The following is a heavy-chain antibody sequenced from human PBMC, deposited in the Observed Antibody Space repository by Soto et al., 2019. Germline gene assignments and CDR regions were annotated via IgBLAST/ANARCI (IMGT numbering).Heavy chain of an antibody. J-gene: IGHJ3*02. Sequence: EVQLVESGGGLVKPGGSLRLSCAASGFTFSSYSMNWVRQAPGKGLEWVSSISSSSSYIYYADSVKGRFTISRDNAKNSLYLQMNSLRAEDTAVYYCARDTKKSTDAFDIWGQGTIVTVSS. CDR3: ARDTKKSTDAFDI. CDR1: GFTFSSYS. D-gene: IGHD2-8*01. CDR2: ISSSSSYI. V-gene: IGHV3-21*01.